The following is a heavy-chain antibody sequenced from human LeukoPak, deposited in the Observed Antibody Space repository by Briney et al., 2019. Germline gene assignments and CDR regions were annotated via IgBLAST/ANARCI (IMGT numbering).Heavy chain of an antibody. V-gene: IGHV1-2*02. J-gene: IGHJ4*02. D-gene: IGHD6-19*01. CDR3: ARLLYSSGWYYYFDY. Sequence: ASLKVSSKASGYTFTGYYLHWVRQAPGQGLEWMGWINPNSGGTSCAQKYQGRVTMTRDTSISTAYMELSSLRSDDTAVYFCARLLYSSGWYYYFDYWGQGTLVTVSS. CDR2: INPNSGGT. CDR1: GYTFTGYY.